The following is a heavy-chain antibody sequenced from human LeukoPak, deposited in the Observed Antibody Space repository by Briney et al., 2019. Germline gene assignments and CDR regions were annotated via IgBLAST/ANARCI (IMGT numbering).Heavy chain of an antibody. CDR3: AKATHWEMATIRWYFDY. D-gene: IGHD5-24*01. J-gene: IGHJ4*02. CDR1: GFTFDDYA. CDR2: ISWNSGSI. V-gene: IGHV3-9*01. Sequence: PGGSLRLSCAASGFTFDDYAMHWVRQAPGKGLEWVSGISWNSGSIGYADSVKGRFTISRDNAKNSLYLQMNSLRAEDTALYYCAKATHWEMATIRWYFDYWGQGTLVTVSS.